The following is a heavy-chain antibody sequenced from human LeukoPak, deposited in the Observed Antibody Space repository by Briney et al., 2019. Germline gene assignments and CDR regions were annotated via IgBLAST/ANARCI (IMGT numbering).Heavy chain of an antibody. J-gene: IGHJ4*02. V-gene: IGHV4-59*01. CDR2: ISYRGYS. Sequence: SETLSLTCTASGGSMSGYYWTWIRQPPGKGLEWIGYISYRGYSNYNPSLKSRVTMTVDTSKNQFSLKLSSVTAADTALYYCARGRDYYDSSGSYGYFDYWGQGTLVTVSS. CDR3: ARGRDYYDSSGSYGYFDY. CDR1: GGSMSGYY. D-gene: IGHD3-22*01.